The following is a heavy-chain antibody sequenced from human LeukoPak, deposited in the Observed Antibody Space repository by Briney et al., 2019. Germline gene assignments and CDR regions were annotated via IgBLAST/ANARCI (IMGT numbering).Heavy chain of an antibody. D-gene: IGHD5-12*01. CDR1: GGSISSGGYS. V-gene: IGHV4-30-2*01. Sequence: PSQTLSLTCAVSGGSISSGGYSWSWIRQPPGKGLEWIGYIYHSGSTYYNPSLKSRVTTSVDRSKNQFSLKLSSVTAADTAVYYCARLGIVATAHYFDYWGQGTLVTVSS. J-gene: IGHJ4*02. CDR2: IYHSGST. CDR3: ARLGIVATAHYFDY.